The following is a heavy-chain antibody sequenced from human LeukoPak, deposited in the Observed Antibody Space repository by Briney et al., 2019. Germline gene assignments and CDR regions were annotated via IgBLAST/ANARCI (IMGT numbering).Heavy chain of an antibody. CDR1: GFTFNSYS. V-gene: IGHV3-21*01. J-gene: IGHJ4*02. D-gene: IGHD5-18*01. CDR3: ARASGDIVETATMGSY. Sequence: GGSLRLSCAASGFTFNSYSMNWVRQAPGKGLEWVSSISSSSSSIYYADSVKGRFTISRDNAKNSLYLQMNSLRAEDTAVYYCARASGDIVETATMGSYWGQGTLVTVS. CDR2: ISSSSSSI.